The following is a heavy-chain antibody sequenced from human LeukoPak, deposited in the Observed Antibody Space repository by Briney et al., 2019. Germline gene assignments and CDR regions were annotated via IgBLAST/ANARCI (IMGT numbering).Heavy chain of an antibody. Sequence: ASVKVSCKASGYTFTGYYVHWVRQAPGQGLEWMGRINPNSGGTNYAQKFQGRVTMTRDTSISTAYMELSRLRSDDTAVYYCARDNYGDYERDWFDPWGQGTLVTVSS. CDR1: GYTFTGYY. CDR3: ARDNYGDYERDWFDP. V-gene: IGHV1-2*06. D-gene: IGHD4-17*01. J-gene: IGHJ5*02. CDR2: INPNSGGT.